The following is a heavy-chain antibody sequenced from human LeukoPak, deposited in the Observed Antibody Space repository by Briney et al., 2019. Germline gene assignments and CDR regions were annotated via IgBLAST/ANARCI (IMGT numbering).Heavy chain of an antibody. J-gene: IGHJ4*02. D-gene: IGHD2-2*01. V-gene: IGHV1-2*02. CDR3: ARVKKLMPELEF. Sequence: ASVKVSCKSSGYTFTDYFIHWGRQAPGQGLEWMGWINPNSGATKYAQKFQVRVSMTRDTSINTAYMDLSNLRSDDTAIFYCARVKKLMPELEFWGQGTLVTVSS. CDR1: GYTFTDYF. CDR2: INPNSGAT.